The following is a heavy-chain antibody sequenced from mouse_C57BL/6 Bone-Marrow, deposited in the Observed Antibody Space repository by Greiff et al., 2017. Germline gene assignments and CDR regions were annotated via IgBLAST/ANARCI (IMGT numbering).Heavy chain of an antibody. Sequence: EVQRVESGGDLVNPGGSLKLSCAASGFTFSSYGMSWVRQTPDKRLEWVATISSGGSYTYYPDSVKGRFTISRANAKNTLYLQMSSLKSECTAMYYCARRGDGRDWYFDVWGTGPTVTVSS. CDR3: ARRGDGRDWYFDV. J-gene: IGHJ1*03. CDR2: ISSGGSYT. V-gene: IGHV5-6*01. CDR1: GFTFSSYG.